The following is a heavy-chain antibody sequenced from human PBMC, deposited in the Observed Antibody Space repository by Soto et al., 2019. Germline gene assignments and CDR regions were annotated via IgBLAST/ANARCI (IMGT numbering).Heavy chain of an antibody. D-gene: IGHD2-15*01. CDR2: IYSGGST. V-gene: IGHV3-53*01. Sequence: GGSLRLSCAASGFTVSSNYMSWVRQAPGKGLEWVSVIYSGGSTYYADSVKGRFTISRDNSKNTLYLQMNSLRAEDTAVYYCAKDLDVVMVLSATRGLDVWGQGTTVTVSS. CDR3: AKDLDVVMVLSATRGLDV. CDR1: GFTVSSNY. J-gene: IGHJ6*02.